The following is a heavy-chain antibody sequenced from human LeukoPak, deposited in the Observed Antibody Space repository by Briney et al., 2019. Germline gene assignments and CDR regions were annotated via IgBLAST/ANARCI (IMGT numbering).Heavy chain of an antibody. V-gene: IGHV1-2*02. CDR1: GYTFTGYY. D-gene: IGHD3-22*01. Sequence: ASVKVSCKASGYTFTGYYMHWVRQAPGQGLEWMGWINPNSGGTNYAQKFQGRVTMTRDTSISTAYMELSRLRSDDTAVYYCARDWDFYDSSASYFDYWGQGTLVTVSS. J-gene: IGHJ4*02. CDR3: ARDWDFYDSSASYFDY. CDR2: INPNSGGT.